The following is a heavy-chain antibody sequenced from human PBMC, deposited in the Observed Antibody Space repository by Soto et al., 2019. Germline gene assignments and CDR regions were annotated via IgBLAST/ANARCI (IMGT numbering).Heavy chain of an antibody. CDR3: ARDPYCSGGSCYSPHYYYMDV. CDR1: GFTFSDYY. V-gene: IGHV3-11*01. CDR2: ISSSGSTI. J-gene: IGHJ6*03. D-gene: IGHD2-15*01. Sequence: QVQLVESGGGLVKPGGSLRLSCAASGFTFSDYYMSWIRQAPGKGLEWVSYISSSGSTIYYADSVKGRFNISRDNAKNSLYLQMNSLRAEDTAVYYCARDPYCSGGSCYSPHYYYMDVWGKGTTVTVSS.